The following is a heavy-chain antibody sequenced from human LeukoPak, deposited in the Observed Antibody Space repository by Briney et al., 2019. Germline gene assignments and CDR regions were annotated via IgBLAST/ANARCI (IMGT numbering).Heavy chain of an antibody. J-gene: IGHJ4*02. CDR1: GGSISSGSYY. CDR2: IYTSGST. V-gene: IGHV4-61*02. CDR3: ARTGRPYDFWSGYDFDY. Sequence: SETLSLTCTVSGGSISSGSYYWSWIRQPAGKGLEWIGRIYTSGSTNHNPSLKSRVTISVDTSKNQFSLKLSSVTAADTAVYYCARTGRPYDFWSGYDFDYWGQGTLVTVSS. D-gene: IGHD3-3*01.